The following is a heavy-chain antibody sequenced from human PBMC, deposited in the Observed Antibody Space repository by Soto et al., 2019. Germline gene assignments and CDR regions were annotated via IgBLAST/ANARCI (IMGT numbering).Heavy chain of an antibody. J-gene: IGHJ4*02. CDR1: GGSMSEYF. V-gene: IGHV4-59*01. CDR3: ARDGYDGSGSPYRAY. CDR2: IYYLGST. D-gene: IGHD3-10*01. Sequence: PSETLSLTCSVSGGSMSEYFWSWIRQSPGKGLEWIGYIYYLGSTDYNPSLKSRVTISVDTSKRQFSLRLTSVTAADTAVYYCARDGYDGSGSPYRAYWGPGTQVTVSS.